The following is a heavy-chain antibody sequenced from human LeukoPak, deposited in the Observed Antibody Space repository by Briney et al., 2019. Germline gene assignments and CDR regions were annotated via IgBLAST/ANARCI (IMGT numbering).Heavy chain of an antibody. Sequence: GGSLRLSCAASGFTFSSYWMSWVRQAPGKGLEWVANIKQDGSEKYYVDSVKGRFTISRDNAKNSLYLQMNSLRAEDTAVYYCASRVRGVRLWFDPWGQGTLVTVSS. D-gene: IGHD3-10*01. CDR1: GFTFSSYW. CDR2: IKQDGSEK. J-gene: IGHJ5*02. CDR3: ASRVRGVRLWFDP. V-gene: IGHV3-7*01.